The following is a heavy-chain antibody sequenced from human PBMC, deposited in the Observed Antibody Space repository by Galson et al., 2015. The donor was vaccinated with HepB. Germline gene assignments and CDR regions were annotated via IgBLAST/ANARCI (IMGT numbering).Heavy chain of an antibody. CDR1: GYTFTNYA. CDR2: INTNTGNP. Sequence: SVKVSCKASGYTFTNYALSWVRQAPGQGLEWMGWINTNTGNPTYAQGYTGRFVFSLDSSVSTAYLQISSLKAEDTALYYCARDYYDSSSDYWGQGTLVTVSS. D-gene: IGHD3-22*01. V-gene: IGHV7-4-1*02. CDR3: ARDYYDSSSDY. J-gene: IGHJ4*02.